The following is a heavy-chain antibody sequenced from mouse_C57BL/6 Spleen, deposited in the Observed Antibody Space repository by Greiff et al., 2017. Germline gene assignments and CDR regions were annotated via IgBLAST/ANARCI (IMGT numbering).Heavy chain of an antibody. CDR2: IDPENGDT. CDR3: TTPSNWDDAY. V-gene: IGHV14-4*01. J-gene: IGHJ3*01. Sequence: EVQLQQSGAELVRPGASVKLSCTASGFNIKDYYMHWVKQRPEQGLEWIGWIDPENGDTEYASKFQGKAPITADTSSNTAYLQLSSLTSEDTAVYYCTTPSNWDDAYWGQGTLVTVSA. CDR1: GFNIKDYY. D-gene: IGHD4-1*01.